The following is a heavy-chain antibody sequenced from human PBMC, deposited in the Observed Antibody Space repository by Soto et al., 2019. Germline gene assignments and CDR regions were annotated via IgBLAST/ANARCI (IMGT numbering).Heavy chain of an antibody. J-gene: IGHJ6*02. V-gene: IGHV3-7*03. CDR3: ATDLYQLPPMKYYYYGMDV. CDR2: IKEDGSEK. D-gene: IGHD2-2*01. Sequence: PGGSLSLSCGASGFTFSNYWMSWVRQAPGKRLEWVANIKEDGSEKYYVDSVKGRFTISRDNAKNSLFLQMNSLRAEDTAVYYCATDLYQLPPMKYYYYGMDVWGHGTTVTVYS. CDR1: GFTFSNYW.